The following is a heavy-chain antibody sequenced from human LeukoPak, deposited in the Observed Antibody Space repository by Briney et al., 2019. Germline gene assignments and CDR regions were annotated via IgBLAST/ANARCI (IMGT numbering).Heavy chain of an antibody. J-gene: IGHJ6*02. Sequence: ASVKVSCEASGYTFTSFYMHWVRQAPGQGLEWMGTVNPSGETTTYAQKFQGRVAMTRDTSTSTLYMELSSLRSEDMVVYSCVRDGPKPGITFGGVIVPYYYYYGMDVRGQGTTVAVSS. V-gene: IGHV1-46*01. D-gene: IGHD3-16*02. CDR1: GYTFTSFY. CDR3: VRDGPKPGITFGGVIVPYYYYYGMDV. CDR2: VNPSGETT.